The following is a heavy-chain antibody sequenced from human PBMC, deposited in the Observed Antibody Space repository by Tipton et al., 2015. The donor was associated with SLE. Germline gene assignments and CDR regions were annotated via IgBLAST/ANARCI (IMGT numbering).Heavy chain of an antibody. J-gene: IGHJ4*02. CDR2: ISSSSSYI. D-gene: IGHD3-16*02. CDR1: GFTFSSYT. Sequence: SLRLSCAAPGFTFSSYTMNWVRQAPGKGLEWVSSISSSSSYIYYADSVKGRFTISRDNAKNSLYLQMNSPRVEDTAVYYCARSAPYDYIWGTYLAYFDYWGQGTLVTVSS. CDR3: ARSAPYDYIWGTYLAYFDY. V-gene: IGHV3-21*03.